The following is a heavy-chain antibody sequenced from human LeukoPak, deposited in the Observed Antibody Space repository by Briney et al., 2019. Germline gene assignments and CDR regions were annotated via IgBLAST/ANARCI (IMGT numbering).Heavy chain of an antibody. CDR2: VSTSGGST. D-gene: IGHD3-10*01. CDR1: GLTFSRYA. Sequence: AGGSLRLSCAASGLTFSRYAMSWVRQAPGKGLEGVSGVSTSGGSTYYAESVKGRFTISRDNSKNTLHLQMNSLRAEDTAVYYCAKYYYGSGSYYPPFNWFDPWGQGTLVTVSS. V-gene: IGHV3-23*01. J-gene: IGHJ5*02. CDR3: AKYYYGSGSYYPPFNWFDP.